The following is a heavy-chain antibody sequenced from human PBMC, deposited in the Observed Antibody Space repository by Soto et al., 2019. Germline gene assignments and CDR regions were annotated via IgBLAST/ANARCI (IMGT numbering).Heavy chain of an antibody. D-gene: IGHD3-10*01. CDR1: GYTFTGYG. Sequence: ASVKVSCKASGYTFTGYGLSWVRQAPGQWLEWMGWITAHNSHTIYAQRLQGRVSMTTDTSTTTAYMELRSLRSDDTAVYYCARVYLGSGNYYGVYDYWGQGTLVTVSS. V-gene: IGHV1-18*04. J-gene: IGHJ4*02. CDR3: ARVYLGSGNYYGVYDY. CDR2: ITAHNSHT.